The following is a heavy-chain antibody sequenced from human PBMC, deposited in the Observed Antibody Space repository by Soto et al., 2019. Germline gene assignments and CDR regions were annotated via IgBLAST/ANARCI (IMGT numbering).Heavy chain of an antibody. CDR1: GYTFTSYG. D-gene: IGHD2-2*01. J-gene: IGHJ4*02. V-gene: IGHV1-18*01. Sequence: ASVKVSCKASGYTFTSYGISWVRQAPGQGLEWMGWISAYNGNTNYAQKLQGRVTMTTDTSTSTAYMELRSLRSDDTAVYYCARARSGTPMSYFDYWGQGTLVTVSS. CDR3: ARARSGTPMSYFDY. CDR2: ISAYNGNT.